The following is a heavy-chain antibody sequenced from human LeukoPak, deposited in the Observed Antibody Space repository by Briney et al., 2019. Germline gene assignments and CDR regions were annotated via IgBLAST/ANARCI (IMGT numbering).Heavy chain of an antibody. J-gene: IGHJ4*02. Sequence: SETLSLTCTVSGGSITSYCWSWIRQPPGKGLEWIGYFNYGGSTNYTPSPKSRVTISVDTSKNKFSLRLSSVTAADSAVYYCARGRLHRGMTAYFDYWGQGTRVTVSS. CDR1: GGSITSYC. CDR3: ARGRLHRGMTAYFDY. V-gene: IGHV4-59*01. D-gene: IGHD5-18*01. CDR2: FNYGGST.